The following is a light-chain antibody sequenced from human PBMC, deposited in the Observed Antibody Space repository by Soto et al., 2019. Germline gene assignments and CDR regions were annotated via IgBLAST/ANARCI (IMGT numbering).Light chain of an antibody. J-gene: IGKJ1*01. CDR2: EAS. CDR1: QTVDTW. Sequence: DIQMTQSPSTLSASIGDRVTITCRASQTVDTWLAWYQQKPGKAPKVLIYEASSLESGVPSRFSGSGSGTDFSLTISSLQPEDFATYYCQQSYSTPRTFGQGTKVEIK. CDR3: QQSYSTPRT. V-gene: IGKV1-5*01.